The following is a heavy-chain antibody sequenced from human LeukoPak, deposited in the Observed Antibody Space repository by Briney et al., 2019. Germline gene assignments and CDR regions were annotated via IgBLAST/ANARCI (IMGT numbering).Heavy chain of an antibody. CDR2: IGYDGRDN. CDR1: GLTFRSYG. CDR3: AKIAAAGTYFDY. J-gene: IGHJ4*02. Sequence: GGSLRLSCVASGLTFRSYGMHWVRQAPGKGLEWVAFIGYDGRDNFNADSVKGRFTISRDNSKNTVDLQMISLRAEDTAVYYCAKIAAAGTYFDYWGQGTLVTVSS. D-gene: IGHD6-13*01. V-gene: IGHV3-30*02.